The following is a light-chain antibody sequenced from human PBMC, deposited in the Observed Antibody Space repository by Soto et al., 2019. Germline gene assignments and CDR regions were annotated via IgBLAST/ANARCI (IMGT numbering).Light chain of an antibody. Sequence: EIVLTQSPATLSLSPGERATLSCRASQRVSSYLAWYQQKPGQAPRLLIYDASNRATGIPARFSGSGSGTDFTLTISSREPEDFAVYYCQQRSNWPITFGQGTRLEIK. CDR3: QQRSNWPIT. CDR1: QRVSSY. J-gene: IGKJ5*01. CDR2: DAS. V-gene: IGKV3-11*01.